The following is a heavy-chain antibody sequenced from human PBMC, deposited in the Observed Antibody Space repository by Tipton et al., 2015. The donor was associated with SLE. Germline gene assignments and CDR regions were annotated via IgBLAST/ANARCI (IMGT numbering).Heavy chain of an antibody. CDR2: IYSGGST. CDR3: ARERVWGHIVSGGAFDI. CDR1: GFTVSSNY. Sequence: VQLVQSGGGLVQPGGSLRLSCAASGFTVSSNYMSWVRQAPGKGLEWVSVIYSGGSTYYADSVKGRFTISRDNSKNTLYLQMNSLRADDTAVYYCARERVWGHIVSGGAFDIWGQGTMVTVSS. D-gene: IGHD2-21*01. J-gene: IGHJ3*02. V-gene: IGHV3-53*04.